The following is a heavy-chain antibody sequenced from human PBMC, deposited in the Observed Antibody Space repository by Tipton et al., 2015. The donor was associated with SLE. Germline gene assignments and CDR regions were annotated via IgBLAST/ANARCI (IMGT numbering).Heavy chain of an antibody. CDR1: GGSISSGGYS. J-gene: IGHJ4*02. CDR2: IYRTVTT. CDR3: ARDRVGVGDFDY. Sequence: TLSLTCAVSGGSISSGGYSWSWIRQPPGKGLEWIGHIYRTVTTDYNPSLRSRVTISLDRSKNQFSLELTSVTAADTAVYFCARDRVGVGDFDYWGQGTLVTVSS. V-gene: IGHV4-30-2*01. D-gene: IGHD3-16*01.